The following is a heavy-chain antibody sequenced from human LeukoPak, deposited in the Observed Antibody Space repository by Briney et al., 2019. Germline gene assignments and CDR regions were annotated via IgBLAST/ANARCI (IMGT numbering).Heavy chain of an antibody. CDR1: GFTLSSYA. J-gene: IGHJ4*02. D-gene: IGHD6-13*01. CDR3: AKKRAAAGEVSD. V-gene: IGHV3-23*01. Sequence: GGSLSLSCAASGFTLSSYAMSWVRQAPGKGLEWVSLISGNAGSTYYADSVKGRFTISRDNSKNTLYLQMNSLRAEDTAVYYCAKKRAAAGEVSDWGQGTLVTVSS. CDR2: ISGNAGST.